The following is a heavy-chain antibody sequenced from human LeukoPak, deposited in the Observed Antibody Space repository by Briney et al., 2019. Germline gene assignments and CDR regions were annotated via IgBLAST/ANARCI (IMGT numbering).Heavy chain of an antibody. D-gene: IGHD3-10*01. J-gene: IGHJ6*02. CDR2: VSYSGST. V-gene: IGHV4-59*01. CDR3: ARVPRGDYYYGMDV. CDR1: GGAISSYY. Sequence: PSETLSPTCTVSGGAISSYYWSWIRQPPGKGLEWIGHVSYSGSTNYNPSLKSRVTISVDTSKNQFSLKLTSVTAADTAMYYCARVPRGDYYYGMDVWGQGTTVTVSS.